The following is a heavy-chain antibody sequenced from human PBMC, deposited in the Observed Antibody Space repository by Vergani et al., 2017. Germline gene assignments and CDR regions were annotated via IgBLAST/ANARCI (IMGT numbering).Heavy chain of an antibody. J-gene: IGHJ4*02. CDR2: IDWDDDK. Sequence: QVTLRESGPALVKPTQTLTLTCSFSGFSLSTTGMCVSWVRQPPGKALEWLARIDWDDDKYYSTSLKTRLAISKDTSKNQVVLTMTNMHPVDTATYFCAYSIYLSSAVAGPLSDWGQGTPVTVSS. CDR3: AYSIYLSSAVAGPLSD. CDR1: GFSLSTTGMC. V-gene: IGHV2-70*15. D-gene: IGHD6-19*01.